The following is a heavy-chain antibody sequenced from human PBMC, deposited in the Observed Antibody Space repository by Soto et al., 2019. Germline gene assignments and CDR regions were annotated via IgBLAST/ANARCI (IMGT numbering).Heavy chain of an antibody. CDR1: GGSFSGYY. J-gene: IGHJ5*02. Sequence: SETLSLTCAVYGGSFSGYYWSWIRQPPGKGLEWIGEINHSGSTNYNPSLKSRVTISVDTSKNQFSLKLSSVTAADTAVYYCARGLLGWFDPWGQGTLVTVSS. V-gene: IGHV4-34*01. CDR3: ARGLLGWFDP. CDR2: INHSGST.